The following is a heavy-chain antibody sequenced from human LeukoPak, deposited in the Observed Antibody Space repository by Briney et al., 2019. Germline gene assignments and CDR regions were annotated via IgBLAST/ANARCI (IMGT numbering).Heavy chain of an antibody. Sequence: PGGSLRLSCAASGFTCSSSAMSWVRQAPGKGLEWVAGISGSGGSTYYADSVKGRFSISRDNSKNTLYLQMNSLRAEDTAVYYCASSRGVVYFDYWGQGTLVTVSS. CDR1: GFTCSSSA. CDR3: ASSRGVVYFDY. D-gene: IGHD3-10*01. V-gene: IGHV3-23*01. J-gene: IGHJ4*02. CDR2: ISGSGGST.